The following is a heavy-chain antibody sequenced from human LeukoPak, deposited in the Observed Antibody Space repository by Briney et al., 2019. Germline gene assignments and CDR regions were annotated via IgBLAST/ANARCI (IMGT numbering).Heavy chain of an antibody. CDR2: INPNSGTT. CDR1: GYTFTSYF. V-gene: IGHV1-46*01. D-gene: IGHD5-18*01. CDR3: ARELPPSD. J-gene: IGHJ4*02. Sequence: GASVKVSCKTSGYTFTSYFIHRVRQAPGQGLEWMGKINPNSGTTNYAQKFQGRVTMTRDTSTSTVYMELSSLRSEDTAVYYCARELPPSDWGQGTLVTVSS.